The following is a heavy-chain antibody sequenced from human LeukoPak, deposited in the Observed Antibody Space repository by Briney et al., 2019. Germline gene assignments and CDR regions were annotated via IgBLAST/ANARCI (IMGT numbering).Heavy chain of an antibody. Sequence: PGGSLRLSCAASGFTFSSYAMSWVRQAPGKGLEWVSAISGSGGSTYYADSVKGRFTISRDNSKNTLYLQMNSLRAEGTAVYYCAKDPGSLDAFDIWGQGTMVTVSS. D-gene: IGHD1-1*01. CDR1: GFTFSSYA. CDR3: AKDPGSLDAFDI. CDR2: ISGSGGST. V-gene: IGHV3-23*01. J-gene: IGHJ3*02.